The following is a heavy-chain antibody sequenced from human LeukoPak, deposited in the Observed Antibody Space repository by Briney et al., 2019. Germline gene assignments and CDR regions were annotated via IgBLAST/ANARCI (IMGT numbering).Heavy chain of an antibody. CDR2: INHSGST. V-gene: IGHV4-34*01. Sequence: PSETLSLTCAVYGGSFSGYYWSWIRQPPGKGLEWIGEINHSGSTNYNPSLKSRVTISVDTSKNQFSLKLSSVTAADTAVYYCARGRSSSWYGLDYWGQGTLVTVXX. CDR1: GGSFSGYY. J-gene: IGHJ4*02. D-gene: IGHD6-13*01. CDR3: ARGRSSSWYGLDY.